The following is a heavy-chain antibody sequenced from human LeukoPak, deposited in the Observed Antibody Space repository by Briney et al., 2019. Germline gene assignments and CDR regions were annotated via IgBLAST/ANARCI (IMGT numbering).Heavy chain of an antibody. CDR1: GGSISSGASY. J-gene: IGHJ4*02. D-gene: IGHD5-18*01. V-gene: IGHV4-31*03. CDR3: ARAPARVRVCFDY. CDR2: ISYSGST. Sequence: SQTLSLTCTVSGGSISSGASYWSWIRQHPGKGLEWIGYISYSGSTYYNPSLKSRVTISVDTSKNQVSLNLSSVTAADTAVYYRARAPARVRVCFDYWGQGTLVTVSS.